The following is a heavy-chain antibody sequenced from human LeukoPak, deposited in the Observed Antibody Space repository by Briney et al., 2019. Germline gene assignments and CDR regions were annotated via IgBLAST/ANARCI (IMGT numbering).Heavy chain of an antibody. J-gene: IGHJ4*02. D-gene: IGHD5-18*01. CDR2: IYPDDSDT. V-gene: IGHV5-51*01. Sequence: GESLKISCKGSGYSFTSYWIGWVRQMPGKGLEWMGIIYPDDSDTRYRPPFQGQVTISADKSIATAYLQWSSLKASDTAMYYCARLQYSNGYVDYWGQGTLVTVSS. CDR3: ARLQYSNGYVDY. CDR1: GYSFTSYW.